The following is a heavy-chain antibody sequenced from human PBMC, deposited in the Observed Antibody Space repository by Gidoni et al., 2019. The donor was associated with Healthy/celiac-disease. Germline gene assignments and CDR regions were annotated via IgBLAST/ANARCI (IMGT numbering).Heavy chain of an antibody. J-gene: IGHJ4*02. D-gene: IGHD3-9*01. Sequence: EVQLFEAGGGLVQPGGSLGLSCAASGFTVSRSAMSWVRQAPGKGLEWVAAISGSGGSTYYADSVKGRFTISRDNSKNTLYLQMNSLRAEDTAVYYCAKSDGRYYDMLTGYYDYWGQGTLVTVSS. CDR2: ISGSGGST. CDR3: AKSDGRYYDMLTGYYDY. CDR1: GFTVSRSA. V-gene: IGHV3-23*01.